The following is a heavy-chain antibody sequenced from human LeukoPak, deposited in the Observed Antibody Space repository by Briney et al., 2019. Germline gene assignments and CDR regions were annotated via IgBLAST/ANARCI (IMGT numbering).Heavy chain of an antibody. CDR1: GYTFTNYG. CDR3: ARGVPVDSYYYMDV. Sequence: ASVKVSCKASGYTFTNYGISWVRQAPGQGLEWMGWISAYNGNTKYAQKFQGRVTMTTDTSTSTAYMELRSLRSDDTAVYYCARGVPVDSYYYMDVWGKGTTVTVSS. D-gene: IGHD3-22*01. J-gene: IGHJ6*03. V-gene: IGHV1-18*01. CDR2: ISAYNGNT.